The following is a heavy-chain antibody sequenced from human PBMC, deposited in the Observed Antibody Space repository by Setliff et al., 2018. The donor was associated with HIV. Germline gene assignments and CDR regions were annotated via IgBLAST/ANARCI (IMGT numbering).Heavy chain of an antibody. V-gene: IGHV4-39*01. Sequence: PSETLSLTCTVSGGSISTSSYYWGWVRQPPGGGLEWIGSVYYSGSTYYSPSLNSRFTISVDTSKNQFSLKLRSVTAADTAVYYCARQPLYNDYDWRSYYFDYWGQGSLVTVSS. CDR2: VYYSGST. D-gene: IGHD5-12*01. CDR1: GGSISTSSYY. CDR3: ARQPLYNDYDWRSYYFDY. J-gene: IGHJ4*02.